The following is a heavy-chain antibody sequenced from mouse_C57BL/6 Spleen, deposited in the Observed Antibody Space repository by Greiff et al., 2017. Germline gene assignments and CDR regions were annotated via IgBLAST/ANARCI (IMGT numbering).Heavy chain of an antibody. Sequence: VQLQQSGAELVKPGASVKLSCKASGFTFTEYTIHWVKQRSGQGLEWIGWFYPGSGSIKYNEKFKDKATLTADKSSSTVYMELSRLTSEDSAVYFCARHEGIYYDYERYFDVWSTGTTVTVSS. V-gene: IGHV1-62-2*01. CDR3: ARHEGIYYDYERYFDV. J-gene: IGHJ1*03. CDR1: GFTFTEYT. D-gene: IGHD2-4*01. CDR2: FYPGSGSI.